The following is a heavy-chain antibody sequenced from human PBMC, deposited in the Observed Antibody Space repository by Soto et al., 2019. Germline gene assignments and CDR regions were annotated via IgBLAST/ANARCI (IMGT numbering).Heavy chain of an antibody. J-gene: IGHJ6*02. CDR1: GGTFSTYS. CDR2: SLPIFGTA. CDR3: ARGGRYNKSSHYYGMDV. V-gene: IGHV1-69*13. Sequence: GASVKVSCKASGGTFSTYSISWVRQAPGQGLEWMGGSLPIFGTAHYAQNFQGRVTITADESTSTAYLELSSLRSDDTAVYYCARGGRYNKSSHYYGMDVWGQGTTVTVSS. D-gene: IGHD1-20*01.